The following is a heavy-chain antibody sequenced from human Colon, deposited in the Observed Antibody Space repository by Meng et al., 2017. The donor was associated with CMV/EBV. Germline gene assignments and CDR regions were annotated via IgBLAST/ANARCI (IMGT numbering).Heavy chain of an antibody. J-gene: IGHJ1*01. CDR3: ARGGAAAGTGYFQH. CDR1: GRTFRSDT. D-gene: IGHD6-13*01. CDR2: IMPILGIA. V-gene: IGHV1-69*02. Sequence: KAFGRTFRSDTISWVRQAPGQRLEWMGRIMPILGIANDAQKFQGRVTITADKSTSTAYMELSSLRSEDTAVYYCARGGAAAGTGYFQHWGQGTLVTVSS.